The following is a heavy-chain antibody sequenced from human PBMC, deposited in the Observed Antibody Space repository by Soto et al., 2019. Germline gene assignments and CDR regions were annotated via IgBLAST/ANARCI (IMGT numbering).Heavy chain of an antibody. CDR2: INPSGGST. V-gene: IGHV1-46*01. CDR1: GYTFTSYY. J-gene: IGHJ6*02. Sequence: ASVKVSCKASGYTFTSYYMHWVRQAPGQGLEWMGIINPSGGSTSYAQKFQGRVTMTRDTSTSTVYMELSSLRSEDTAVYYCARDQSSSWYTYYGMDVWGQGTTVTVPS. CDR3: ARDQSSSWYTYYGMDV. D-gene: IGHD6-13*01.